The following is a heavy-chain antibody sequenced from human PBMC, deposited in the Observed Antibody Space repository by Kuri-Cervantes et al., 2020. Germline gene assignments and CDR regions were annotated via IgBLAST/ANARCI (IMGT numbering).Heavy chain of an antibody. CDR1: GFTFSSYG. CDR2: IWYDGSNK. D-gene: IGHD1-26*01. Sequence: GGSLRLSCAASGFTFSSYGMHWVRQAPGKGLEWVAVIWYDGSNKFYADSVKGRFTISGDTSNNTLYLQMNSLRAEDTAVYYCVKGGAYPYYYYMDVWGKGTTVTVSS. CDR3: VKGGAYPYYYYMDV. V-gene: IGHV3-30*02. J-gene: IGHJ6*03.